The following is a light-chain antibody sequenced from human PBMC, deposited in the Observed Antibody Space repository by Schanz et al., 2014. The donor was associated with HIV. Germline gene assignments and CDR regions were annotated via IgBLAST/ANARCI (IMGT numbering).Light chain of an antibody. CDR2: GNT. CDR1: RSNIGAGYD. V-gene: IGLV1-40*01. Sequence: QSVLTQPPSVSGALGQRVTISCTGSRSNIGAGYDVHWDQPPPGTAPKLLIYGNTNRPSGVPDRFSGSKSGTSVSLAITGLQAEDEADYYCLSYDRSLSGPYVFGTGTKLTVL. J-gene: IGLJ1*01. CDR3: LSYDRSLSGPYV.